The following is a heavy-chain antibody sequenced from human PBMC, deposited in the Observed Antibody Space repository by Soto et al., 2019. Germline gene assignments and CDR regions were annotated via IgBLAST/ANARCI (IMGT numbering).Heavy chain of an antibody. CDR1: GYTLTELS. CDR3: ATVRGITMVRGVIKTMGRYYFDY. D-gene: IGHD3-10*01. CDR2: FDPEDCET. J-gene: IGHJ4*02. V-gene: IGHV1-24*01. Sequence: ASVKVSCKVSGYTLTELSMHWVRQAPGKGLEWMGGFDPEDCETIYAQKFQGRVTMTEDTSTDTAYMELSSLRSEDTAVYYCATVRGITMVRGVIKTMGRYYFDYWGQGTLVTVSS.